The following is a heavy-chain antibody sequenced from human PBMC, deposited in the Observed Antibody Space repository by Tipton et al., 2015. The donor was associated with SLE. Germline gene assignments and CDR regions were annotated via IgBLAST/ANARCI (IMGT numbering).Heavy chain of an antibody. CDR2: VFSSGTT. V-gene: IGHV4-31*03. CDR3: ARYFYDSSGVCLFDL. D-gene: IGHD3-22*01. CDR1: GDSFSSTTYY. Sequence: TLSLTCTVSGDSFSSTTYYWSWIRQPAGKGLEWIGYVFSSGTTYYNPSLQGRLSMSLDTSKNQLSLQLSSVTSADTAVYYCARYFYDSSGVCLFDLWGQGTLVTVSS. J-gene: IGHJ4*02.